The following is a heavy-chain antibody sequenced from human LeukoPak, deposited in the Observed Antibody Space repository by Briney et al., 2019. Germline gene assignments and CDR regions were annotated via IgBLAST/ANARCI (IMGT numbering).Heavy chain of an antibody. Sequence: QAGGSLRLSCAASGFTFDEYAMHWVRQAPGKGLEWVSLISWDGSRTYYADSVKGRFTISRDNSENSLYLQMNSLRPEDTGLYYCAKVRSGSSSGLGFYYFMDVWGIGTTVTVSS. J-gene: IGHJ6*03. D-gene: IGHD6-6*01. V-gene: IGHV3-43D*03. CDR3: AKVRSGSSSGLGFYYFMDV. CDR2: ISWDGSRT. CDR1: GFTFDEYA.